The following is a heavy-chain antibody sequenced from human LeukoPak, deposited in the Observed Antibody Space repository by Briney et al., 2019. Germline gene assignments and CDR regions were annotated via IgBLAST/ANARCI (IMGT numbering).Heavy chain of an antibody. Sequence: GASVKVSCKASGGTFSSYAISWVRQAPGQGLEWMGGIIPIFGTANYAQKFQGRVTITTDESTSTAYMGLSSLRSEDTAVYYCARDGSIAARRGNWFDPWGQGTLVTVSS. CDR2: IIPIFGTA. V-gene: IGHV1-69*05. CDR1: GGTFSSYA. D-gene: IGHD6-6*01. J-gene: IGHJ5*02. CDR3: ARDGSIAARRGNWFDP.